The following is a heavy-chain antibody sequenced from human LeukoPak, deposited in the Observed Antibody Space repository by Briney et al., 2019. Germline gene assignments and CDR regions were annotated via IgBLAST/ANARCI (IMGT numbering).Heavy chain of an antibody. CDR2: IYYTGST. V-gene: IGHV4-39*01. Sequence: SETLSLTCTVSGGSISSSSYFWGWIRQPPGKGLEWIGSIYYTGSTYHNPSLKSRVTISVDTSKNQFFLKLSSVTAADTAVYYCVTMFYSSGRCQWFDPWGQGTPVTVSS. CDR1: GGSISSSSYF. J-gene: IGHJ5*02. D-gene: IGHD6-19*01. CDR3: VTMFYSSGRCQWFDP.